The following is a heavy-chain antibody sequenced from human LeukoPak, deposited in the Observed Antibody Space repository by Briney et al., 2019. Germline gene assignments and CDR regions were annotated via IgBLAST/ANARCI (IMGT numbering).Heavy chain of an antibody. V-gene: IGHV1-3*01. CDR1: GYTFTNYA. J-gene: IGHJ4*02. CDR3: ARNGSGGVGFDY. Sequence: GAVTVSCKASGYTFTNYAMHWLRPAPGQRLEGMGWINAGNGNTKYSQKFQGRVTITTDTSASTDYIELSSRRSEDTAVYYCARNGSGGVGFDYWGQGTLVTVSS. CDR2: INAGNGNT. D-gene: IGHD6-25*01.